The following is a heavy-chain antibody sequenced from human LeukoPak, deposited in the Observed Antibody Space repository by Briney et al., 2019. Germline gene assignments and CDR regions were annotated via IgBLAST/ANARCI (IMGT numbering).Heavy chain of an antibody. CDR1: GFTFDDYA. CDR2: ISWNSGSI. CDR3: AREGYSSSWYRGEYFQH. D-gene: IGHD6-13*01. Sequence: PGGSLRLSCAASGFTFDDYAMHWVRQAPGKGLEWVSGISWNSGSIGYADSVKGRFTISRDNAKNSLYLQMNSLRAEDTAVYYCAREGYSSSWYRGEYFQHWGQGTLVTVSS. J-gene: IGHJ1*01. V-gene: IGHV3-9*01.